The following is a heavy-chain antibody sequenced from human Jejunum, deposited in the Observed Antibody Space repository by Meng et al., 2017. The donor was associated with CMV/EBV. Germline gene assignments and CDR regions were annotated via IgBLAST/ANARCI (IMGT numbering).Heavy chain of an antibody. CDR2: INPHNGNT. Sequence: QVQLVQSGAEWKKPGASVKVSVKASGYTFSDYGISWVRQAPGQGLEWMGWINPHNGNTNYEQKLQGRVTMTTDTSTSTAYLELRSLRSDDTAVYFCARALGRTTNGNLDHWGQGTLVTVSS. CDR3: ARALGRTTNGNLDH. V-gene: IGHV1-18*01. D-gene: IGHD2-2*01. CDR1: GYTFSDYG. J-gene: IGHJ4*02.